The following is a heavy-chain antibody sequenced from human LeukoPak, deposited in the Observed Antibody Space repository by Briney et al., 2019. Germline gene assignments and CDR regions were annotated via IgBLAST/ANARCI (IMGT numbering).Heavy chain of an antibody. CDR3: AKKMDYYDSSGDAFDI. CDR1: GFTFSSYG. J-gene: IGHJ3*02. V-gene: IGHV3-30*18. Sequence: GGSLRLSCAASGFTFSSYGMHWVRQAPGKGLEWVAVISYDGSNKYYADSVKGRFTISRDNSKNTLYLQMNSLRAEDTAVYYCAKKMDYYDSSGDAFDIWGQGTMVTVSS. CDR2: ISYDGSNK. D-gene: IGHD3-22*01.